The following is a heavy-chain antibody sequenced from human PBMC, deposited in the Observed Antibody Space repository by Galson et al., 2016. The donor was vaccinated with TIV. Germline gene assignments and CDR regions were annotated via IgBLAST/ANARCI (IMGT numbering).Heavy chain of an antibody. CDR1: GGTFSNYA. J-gene: IGHJ6*02. CDR3: HVVLTSGDSYGLDV. D-gene: IGHD3-22*01. Sequence: SVKVSCKASGGTFSNYAIRWVRQAPGRGLEWMGRIVPILGMTNYAEKFQGRVTITADRSTSTAYMELSSLRSEDTAVYYSHVVLTSGDSYGLDVWGQGTTVTVSS. CDR2: IVPILGMT. V-gene: IGHV1-69*04.